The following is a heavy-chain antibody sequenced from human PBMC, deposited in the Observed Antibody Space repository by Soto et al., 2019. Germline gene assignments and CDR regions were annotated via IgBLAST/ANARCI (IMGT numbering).Heavy chain of an antibody. CDR1: GDSVSSNSAA. J-gene: IGHJ6*03. D-gene: IGHD6-6*01. V-gene: IGHV6-1*01. Sequence: KQSPTLSLTCAISGDSVSSNSAAWNWIRQSPSRGLEWLGRTYYRSKWYNDYAVSVKSRITINPDTSKNQFSLQLNSVTPEDTAVYYCARDSSPSPPPNYYYYYMDVWGKGTTVTVSS. CDR3: ARDSSPSPPPNYYYYYMDV. CDR2: TYYRSKWYN.